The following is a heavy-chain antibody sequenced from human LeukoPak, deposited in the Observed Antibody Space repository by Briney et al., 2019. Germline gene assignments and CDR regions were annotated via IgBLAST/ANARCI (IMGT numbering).Heavy chain of an antibody. Sequence: GASVRVSCKASGGTFSSYGISWVRQAPGQGLEWMGWISAYNGNTNYAQKLQGRVTMTTDTSTSTAYMELRSLRSDDTAVYYCASADQYSSGWEGGAYWGQGTLVTVFS. CDR2: ISAYNGNT. CDR1: GGTFSSYG. V-gene: IGHV1-18*01. D-gene: IGHD6-19*01. CDR3: ASADQYSSGWEGGAY. J-gene: IGHJ4*02.